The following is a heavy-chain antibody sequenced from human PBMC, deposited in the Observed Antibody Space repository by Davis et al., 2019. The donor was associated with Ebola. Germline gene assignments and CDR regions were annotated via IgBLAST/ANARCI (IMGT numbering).Heavy chain of an antibody. V-gene: IGHV1-2*02. CDR3: ARGSGPYAFDI. D-gene: IGHD3-10*01. Sequence: AASVKVSYKASGYTFTGYYMHWVRLAPGQGLEWMGWINPNSGGTNYAQKFQGRVTMTRDTSISTAYMELSRLRSDDTAVYYCARGSGPYAFDIWGQGTMVTVSS. J-gene: IGHJ3*02. CDR1: GYTFTGYY. CDR2: INPNSGGT.